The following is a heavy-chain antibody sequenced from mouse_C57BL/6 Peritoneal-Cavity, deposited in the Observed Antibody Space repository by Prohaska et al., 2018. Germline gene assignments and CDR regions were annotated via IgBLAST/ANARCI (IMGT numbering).Heavy chain of an antibody. CDR1: GFTFSGFW. V-gene: IGHV11-2*01. CDR3: RGYGPYWYFCV. CDR2: INSDVSAI. J-gene: IGHJ1*03. Sequence: EVQLLETGGGLVQPGGSRGLSCEGSGFTFSGFWMSWVRQTPGKTLEWIGDINSDVSAINYAPSIKDRFTIFRDNEKGRLYLQMSNVGSEETAADFCRGYGPYWYFCVRGTGTRVIGSS.